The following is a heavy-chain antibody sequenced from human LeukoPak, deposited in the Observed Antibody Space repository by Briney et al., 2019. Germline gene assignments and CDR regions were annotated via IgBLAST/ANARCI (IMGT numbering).Heavy chain of an antibody. Sequence: ASVKVSCKASGYTFTTYDINWVRQATGQGLEWMGWMNPNSGNTGYAQKFQGRVTITRNTSISTAYMELSSLRSEDTAVYYCARSGSLLWFGHILGANYYYYMDVWGKGTTVTVSS. V-gene: IGHV1-8*03. CDR2: MNPNSGNT. CDR1: GYTFTTYD. J-gene: IGHJ6*03. CDR3: ARSGSLLWFGHILGANYYYYMDV. D-gene: IGHD3-10*01.